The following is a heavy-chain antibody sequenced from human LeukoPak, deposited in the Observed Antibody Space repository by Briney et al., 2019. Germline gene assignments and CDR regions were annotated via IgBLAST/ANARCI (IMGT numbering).Heavy chain of an antibody. CDR3: ARSPAHCSSTSCYPFPYYYYMDV. D-gene: IGHD2-2*01. Sequence: SETLSLICTVSGGSISSSSYHWGWIRQPPGKGLEWIGSIYYSGSTYYTPSLKSRVTISVDTSKNQFSLKLSSVTAADTAVYYCARSPAHCSSTSCYPFPYYYYMDVWGKGTTVTISS. V-gene: IGHV4-39*07. J-gene: IGHJ6*03. CDR2: IYYSGST. CDR1: GGSISSSSYH.